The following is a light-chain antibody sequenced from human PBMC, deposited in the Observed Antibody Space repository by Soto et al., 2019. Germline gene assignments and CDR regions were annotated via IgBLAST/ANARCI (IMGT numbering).Light chain of an antibody. Sequence: QSALAQPRSVSGSPGQSVTISCTGTSSDVGGYNYVSWYQQHPGKAPQLIIYNVNKRPSGVPDRFSGSKSGNTASLTFSGLQAEDEADYYCCSYAGSYTGVFGGGTKVTVL. CDR1: SSDVGGYNY. CDR3: CSYAGSYTGV. J-gene: IGLJ3*02. CDR2: NVN. V-gene: IGLV2-11*01.